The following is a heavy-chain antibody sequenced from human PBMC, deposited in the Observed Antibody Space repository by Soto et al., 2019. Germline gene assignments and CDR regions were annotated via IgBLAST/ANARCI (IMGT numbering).Heavy chain of an antibody. D-gene: IGHD6-13*01. Sequence: SETLSLTCAVYGGSFSGYYWSWIRQPPGKGLEWIGEINHSGSTNYNPSLKSRVTISVDTSKNQFSLEVSSVTAADTAVYYCARGTSWQLPFDYWGQGTLVTVSS. CDR2: INHSGST. CDR3: ARGTSWQLPFDY. V-gene: IGHV4-34*01. CDR1: GGSFSGYY. J-gene: IGHJ4*02.